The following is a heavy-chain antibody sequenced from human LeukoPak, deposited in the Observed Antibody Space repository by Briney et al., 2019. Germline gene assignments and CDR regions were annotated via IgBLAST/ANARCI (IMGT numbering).Heavy chain of an antibody. CDR3: ARALGPARHYYGSGSYYTGHPYYFDY. Sequence: SETLSLTCTVSGGSISSGGYYWSWIRQHPGKGLEWIGYIYYSGSTYYHPSLKSRVTISVDTSKNQFSLKLSSVTAADTAVYYCARALGPARHYYGSGSYYTGHPYYFDYWGQGTLVTVSS. CDR1: GGSISSGGYY. CDR2: IYYSGST. J-gene: IGHJ4*02. V-gene: IGHV4-31*03. D-gene: IGHD3-10*01.